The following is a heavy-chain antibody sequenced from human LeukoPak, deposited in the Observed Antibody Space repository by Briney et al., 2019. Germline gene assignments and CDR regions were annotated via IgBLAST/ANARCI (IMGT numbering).Heavy chain of an antibody. CDR1: GYTFTSYG. J-gene: IGHJ4*02. V-gene: IGHV1-18*01. Sequence: ASVKVSCKASGYTFTSYGISWVRQAPGQGLEWMGWISAYNGNTNYAQKLQGRVTITTDTSTSTAYMELRSLRSDDTAVYYCAGGYCSGGSCYVLSYWGQGTLVTVSS. CDR3: AGGYCSGGSCYVLSY. CDR2: ISAYNGNT. D-gene: IGHD2-15*01.